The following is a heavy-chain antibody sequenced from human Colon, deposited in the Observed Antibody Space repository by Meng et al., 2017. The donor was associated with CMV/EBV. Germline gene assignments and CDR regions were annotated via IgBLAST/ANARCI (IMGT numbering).Heavy chain of an antibody. J-gene: IGHJ1*01. Sequence: SETLSLTCTVSGGSITSRDYYWTWIRQPPGKGLEWIGYMVYSGNTYFNSSLKSRVTMSIDTSKNLFSLKLSFVTAADTAVYYCARGEMPLHHWGQGTLVTVSS. V-gene: IGHV4-30-4*08. CDR1: GGSITSRDYY. CDR3: ARGEMPLHH. CDR2: MVYSGNT. D-gene: IGHD5-24*01.